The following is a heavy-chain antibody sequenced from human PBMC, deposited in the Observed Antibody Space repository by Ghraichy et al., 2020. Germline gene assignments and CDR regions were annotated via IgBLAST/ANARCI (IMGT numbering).Heavy chain of an antibody. Sequence: GGSLRLSCAASGFTVSSNYMSWVRQAPGKGLEWVSVIYSGGSTYYADSVKGRFTISRDNSKNTLYLQMNSLRAEDTAVFYCARGRASYGSGIIFDYWGQGTLVTVSS. V-gene: IGHV3-53*01. D-gene: IGHD3-10*01. CDR1: GFTVSSNY. J-gene: IGHJ4*02. CDR3: ARGRASYGSGIIFDY. CDR2: IYSGGST.